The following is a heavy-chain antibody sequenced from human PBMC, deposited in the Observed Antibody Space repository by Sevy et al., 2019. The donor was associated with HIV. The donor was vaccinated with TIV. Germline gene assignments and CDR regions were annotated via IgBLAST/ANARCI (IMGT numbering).Heavy chain of an antibody. D-gene: IGHD3-16*02. V-gene: IGHV3-23*01. CDR1: AFTFKSYA. CDR3: AKDPGEYIWGTYRH. J-gene: IGHJ4*02. Sequence: GGSLRLSCAASAFTFKSYAMTWVRQAPGKGLEWISSISGSGGDTKYADSVKGRFTITRDNSKNTLYLQMNSLRAEDTAVYYCAKDPGEYIWGTYRHWGQGTLVTVSS. CDR2: ISGSGGDT.